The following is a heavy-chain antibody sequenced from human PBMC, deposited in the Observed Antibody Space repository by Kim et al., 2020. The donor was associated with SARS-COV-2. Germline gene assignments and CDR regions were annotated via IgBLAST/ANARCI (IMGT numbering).Heavy chain of an antibody. J-gene: IGHJ4*02. V-gene: IGHV4-61*08. CDR1: GDAVSSGGYF. Sequence: SETLSLTCTVSGDAVSSGGYFWSWIRQPPGKGLEWIGCLYNSGGTNNNPSLKSRVTMSLDTSKNQFSLKLTSVTAADTAMYYCARVGTAATIPFNDYWGQGTLVTVSS. CDR2: LYNSGGT. D-gene: IGHD5-12*01. CDR3: ARVGTAATIPFNDY.